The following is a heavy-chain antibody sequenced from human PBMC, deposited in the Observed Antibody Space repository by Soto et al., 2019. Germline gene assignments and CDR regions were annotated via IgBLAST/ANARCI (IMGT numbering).Heavy chain of an antibody. CDR1: GFTFSSYA. D-gene: IGHD2-15*01. V-gene: IGHV3-23*01. J-gene: IGHJ4*02. CDR2: ISGSGGST. Sequence: HPGGSLRLSCAASGFTFSSYAMSWVRQAPGEGLEWVSSISGSGGSTYYADSVKGRFTISRCNSKNTLYLQMNTLRAEDTAVYYCAEAQYCSGYSCYFPFDSWGQGTLVTVSS. CDR3: AEAQYCSGYSCYFPFDS.